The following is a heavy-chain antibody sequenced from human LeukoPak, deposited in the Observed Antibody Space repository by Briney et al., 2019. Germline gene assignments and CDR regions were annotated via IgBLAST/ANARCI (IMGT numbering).Heavy chain of an antibody. V-gene: IGHV1-46*01. Sequence: SVKVSCKASGYTFTSYYMHWVRQAPGQGLEWMGIINPSGGSTSYAQKFQGRVTMTRDTSTSTVYMELSSLRSEDTAVYYCASHYGSGSYRDAFDIWGQGTMVTVSS. CDR1: GYTFTSYY. D-gene: IGHD3-10*01. J-gene: IGHJ3*02. CDR3: ASHYGSGSYRDAFDI. CDR2: INPSGGST.